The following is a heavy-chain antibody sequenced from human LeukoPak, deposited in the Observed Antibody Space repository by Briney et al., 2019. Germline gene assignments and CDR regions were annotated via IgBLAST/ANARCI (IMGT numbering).Heavy chain of an antibody. V-gene: IGHV4-30-4*01. CDR2: IYYSGST. Sequence: SETLSLTCTVSGGSIRSGDYSWSWIRQPPGKGLEWIGYIYYSGSTYYNPSLKSRVTISGDTSKNQFSLNLSSVTAADTAVYYCATDRARGGDSFDYWGQGTLVAVSS. D-gene: IGHD3-10*01. J-gene: IGHJ4*02. CDR3: ATDRARGGDSFDY. CDR1: GGSIRSGDYS.